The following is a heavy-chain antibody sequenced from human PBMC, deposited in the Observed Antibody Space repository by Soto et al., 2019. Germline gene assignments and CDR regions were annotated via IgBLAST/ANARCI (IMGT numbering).Heavy chain of an antibody. CDR1: GFTFSSYS. CDR3: ARWGVDDFWSGYYSDY. Sequence: PGGSLRLSCAASGFTFSSYSMNWVRQAPGKGLEWVSYISSSSSNIYYADSVKGRFTISRDNAKNSLYLQMNSLRAEDTAVYYCARWGVDDFWSGYYSDYWGQGTLVTVSS. D-gene: IGHD3-3*01. V-gene: IGHV3-48*04. CDR2: ISSSSSNI. J-gene: IGHJ4*02.